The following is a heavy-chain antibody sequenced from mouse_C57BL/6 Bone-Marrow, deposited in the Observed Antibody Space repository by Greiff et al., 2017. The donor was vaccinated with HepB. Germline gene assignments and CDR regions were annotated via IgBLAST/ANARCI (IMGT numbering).Heavy chain of an antibody. CDR1: GYTFTSYW. CDR3: ARLLEDYFDD. Sequence: QVQLQQPGAELVKPGASVKLSCKASGYTFTSYWMQWVNQRPGQGLEWIGEIDPSDSYTNYNQKFKGKATLTVDTSSSTAYMQLSSLTSEDSAVYYCARLLEDYFDDWGQGTTLTVSS. J-gene: IGHJ2*01. CDR2: IDPSDSYT. D-gene: IGHD2-14*01. V-gene: IGHV1-50*01.